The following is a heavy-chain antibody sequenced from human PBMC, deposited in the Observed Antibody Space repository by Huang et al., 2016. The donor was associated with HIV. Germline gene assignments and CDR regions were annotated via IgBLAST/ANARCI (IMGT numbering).Heavy chain of an antibody. V-gene: IGHV4-39*01. J-gene: IGHJ6*02. D-gene: IGHD6-19*01. CDR3: ARHGRVAGHYYNNMDV. CDR1: GGSISSSRYY. CDR2: IYFSGNH. Sequence: LQLQESGPGLVKSSETLSLICTVSGGSISSSRYYWGWIRQPPGKGPEWIGRIYFSGNHSDNPPLKSRVTISVDTSKNQFSLKVNSVTAADTAVYYCARHGRVAGHYYNNMDVWGRGTMVTVSS.